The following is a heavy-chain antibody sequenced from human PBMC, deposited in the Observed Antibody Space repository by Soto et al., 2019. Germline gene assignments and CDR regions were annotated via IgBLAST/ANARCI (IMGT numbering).Heavy chain of an antibody. V-gene: IGHV1-24*01. CDR1: GYTLTELS. Sequence: VASVKVSCTVSGYTLTELSMHWVRQAPGKGLEWMGGFDPEDGETIYAQKFQGRVTMTEDTSTDTAYMELSSLRSEDTAVYYCATVYDSSGYSAFDIWGQGTMVTVSS. D-gene: IGHD3-22*01. CDR3: ATVYDSSGYSAFDI. J-gene: IGHJ3*02. CDR2: FDPEDGET.